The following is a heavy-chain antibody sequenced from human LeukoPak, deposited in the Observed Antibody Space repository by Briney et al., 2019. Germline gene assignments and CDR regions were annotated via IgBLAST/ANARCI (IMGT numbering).Heavy chain of an antibody. CDR1: GFTFSSYS. J-gene: IGHJ4*02. CDR3: TREVLAAGKTLDY. CDR2: ISSSSSYI. D-gene: IGHD2-15*01. V-gene: IGHV3-21*01. Sequence: AGSLTLSCAASGFTFSSYSMNWVRQAPGKGLEWVSSISSSSSYIYYADSVKGRITISRDNAKNSLYLQMNSLRAEDTAVYYCTREVLAAGKTLDYWGQGTLMTVSS.